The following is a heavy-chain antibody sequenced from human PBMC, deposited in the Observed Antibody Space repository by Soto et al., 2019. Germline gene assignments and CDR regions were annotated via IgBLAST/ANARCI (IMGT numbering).Heavy chain of an antibody. J-gene: IGHJ4*02. V-gene: IGHV3-23*01. CDR3: AKRRPHYFDY. CDR1: GFTFSSSV. Sequence: GGSLRLSCAASGFTFSSSVMSWVRQAPGKGLEWVSTISGSSGNTYYAGSVKGRFTISRDTSKNTLYLQMNSLRAEDTAVYYCAKRRPHYFDYWGQGTLVTVSS. CDR2: ISGSSGNT.